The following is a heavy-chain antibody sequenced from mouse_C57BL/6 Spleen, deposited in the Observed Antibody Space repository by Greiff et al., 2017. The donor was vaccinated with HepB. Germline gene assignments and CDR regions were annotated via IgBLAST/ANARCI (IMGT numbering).Heavy chain of an antibody. Sequence: QVQLKESGPELVKPGASVKLSCKASGYTFTSYDINWVKQRPGQGLEWIGWIYPRDGSTKYNEKFKVKATLTVDTSSSTAYMELHSLTSEDSAVYFCARGGYGSSGAYWGQGTLVTVSA. CDR1: GYTFTSYD. CDR3: ARGGYGSSGAY. J-gene: IGHJ3*01. V-gene: IGHV1-85*01. CDR2: IYPRDGST. D-gene: IGHD1-1*01.